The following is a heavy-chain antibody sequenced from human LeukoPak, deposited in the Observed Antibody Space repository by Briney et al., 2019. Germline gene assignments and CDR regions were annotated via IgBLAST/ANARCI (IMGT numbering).Heavy chain of an antibody. D-gene: IGHD3-10*01. V-gene: IGHV3-64D*06. CDR1: GFTFSSYA. Sequence: PGGSLRLSCSASGFTFSSYAMHWVRQAPGKGLEYVSAISSNGGSTYYADSVKGRLTISRDNSKNTLYLQMSSLRAEDTAVYYCVKTVYGTMVRGVITSPFDYWGQGTLVTVSS. CDR2: ISSNGGST. CDR3: VKTVYGTMVRGVITSPFDY. J-gene: IGHJ4*02.